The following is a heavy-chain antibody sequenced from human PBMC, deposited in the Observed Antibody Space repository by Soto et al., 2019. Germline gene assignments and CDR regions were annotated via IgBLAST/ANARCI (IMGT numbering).Heavy chain of an antibody. J-gene: IGHJ6*02. CDR1: GGSISSSSYY. CDR2: IYYSGST. CDR3: AKQWLVSYYYYGMDV. V-gene: IGHV4-39*01. Sequence: QLQLQESGPGLVKPSETLSLTCTVSGGSISSSSYYWGWISQPPGKGLEWIGSIYYSGSTYYNPSLKSRVTISVDTSKNQFSLKLSSVTAADTAVYYCAKQWLVSYYYYGMDVWGQGTTVTVSS. D-gene: IGHD6-19*01.